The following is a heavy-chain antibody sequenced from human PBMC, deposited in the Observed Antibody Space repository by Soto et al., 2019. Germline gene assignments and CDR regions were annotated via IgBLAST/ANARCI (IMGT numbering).Heavy chain of an antibody. J-gene: IGHJ4*02. Sequence: SETLSLTCAVSGGSISSGGYSWSWIRQPPGKGLEWIGYMYHSGSTYYNPSLKSRVTISVDTSKNQFSLKLSSVTAADTAVYYCASLSITIFGVVNYWGQGTLVTVSS. V-gene: IGHV4-30-2*01. CDR1: GGSISSGGYS. CDR3: ASLSITIFGVVNY. D-gene: IGHD3-3*01. CDR2: MYHSGST.